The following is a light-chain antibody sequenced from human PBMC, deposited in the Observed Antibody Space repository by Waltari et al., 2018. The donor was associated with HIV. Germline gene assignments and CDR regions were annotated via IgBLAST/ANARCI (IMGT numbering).Light chain of an antibody. V-gene: IGLV2-23*02. J-gene: IGLJ3*02. Sequence: QSALTQPASVSGSPGQSIPISCTGTSSTIGTYNLVSWHQQHPGKAPKTLIYEVSQRPSGVSNRFSGSKSGNKASLTISGLQAEDEADYYCCSYAGSSTLVFGGGTKVTVL. CDR1: SSTIGTYNL. CDR2: EVS. CDR3: CSYAGSSTLV.